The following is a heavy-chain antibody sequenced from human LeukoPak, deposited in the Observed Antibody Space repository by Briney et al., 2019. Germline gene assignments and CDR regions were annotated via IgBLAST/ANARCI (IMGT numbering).Heavy chain of an antibody. Sequence: SETLSLTCTVSGGSISSYYWSWIRQPPGKGLEWIGYIYYSGSTNYNPSLKIRVTISVDTSKNQFSLKLSSVTAADTAVYYCARDHSPYGMDVWGKGPTVTVSS. CDR1: GGSISSYY. D-gene: IGHD2-21*01. CDR2: IYYSGST. CDR3: ARDHSPYGMDV. J-gene: IGHJ6*04. V-gene: IGHV4-59*01.